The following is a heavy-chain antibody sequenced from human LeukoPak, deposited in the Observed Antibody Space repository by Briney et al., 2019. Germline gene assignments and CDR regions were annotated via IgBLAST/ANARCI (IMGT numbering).Heavy chain of an antibody. D-gene: IGHD1-26*01. CDR2: ISYDGSNK. CDR3: ARGGREIYYYYYGMDV. CDR1: GFTFNSYA. J-gene: IGHJ6*02. V-gene: IGHV3-30*04. Sequence: GRSLRLSCAASGFTFNSYAIHWVRQAPGKGLEWVAVISYDGSNKYRAGSVKGRFTISRDNSKNTLYLQMNSLRVEDTAVYYCARGGREIYYYYYGMDVWGQGTTVTVSS.